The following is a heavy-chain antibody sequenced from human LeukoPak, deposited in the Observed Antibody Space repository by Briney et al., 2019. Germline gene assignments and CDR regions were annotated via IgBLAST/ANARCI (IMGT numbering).Heavy chain of an antibody. CDR1: GFTFSDYY. CDR3: AREGARGYSYGYVGY. V-gene: IGHV3-11*01. D-gene: IGHD5-18*01. J-gene: IGHJ4*02. CDR2: ISSSGSTI. Sequence: GGSLRLSCAASGFTFSDYYMSWIRQAPGKGLEWVSYISSSGSTIYYADSVKGRFTISRDNAKNSLYLQMNSLRAEDTAVYYCAREGARGYSYGYVGYWGQRTLVTVSS.